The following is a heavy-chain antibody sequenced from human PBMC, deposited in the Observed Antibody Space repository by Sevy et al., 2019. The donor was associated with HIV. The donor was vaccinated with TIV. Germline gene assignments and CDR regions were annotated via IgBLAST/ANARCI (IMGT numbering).Heavy chain of an antibody. CDR2: IWYDGSNK. J-gene: IGHJ4*02. V-gene: IGHV3-33*01. Sequence: GGSLRLSCAASGFTFSSYGMHWVRQAPGKGLEWVAVIWYDGSNKYYADSVKGRFTIPRDNSKNTLYLQMNSLRAEDTAVYYCERDKADLDYWGQGTLVTVSS. D-gene: IGHD6-19*01. CDR3: ERDKADLDY. CDR1: GFTFSSYG.